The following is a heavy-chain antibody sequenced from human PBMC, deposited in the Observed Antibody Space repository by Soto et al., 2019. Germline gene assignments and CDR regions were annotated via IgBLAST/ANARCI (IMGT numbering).Heavy chain of an antibody. J-gene: IGHJ6*02. CDR2: INAGNGNT. D-gene: IGHD3-22*01. CDR3: ARDSLDYYDISGYYVPRAAPYYYYYGMDV. V-gene: IGHV1-3*01. Sequence: ASVKVSCKASGYTFTSYAMHWVRQAPGQRLEWMGWINAGNGNTKYSQKFQGRVTITRDTSASTAYMELSSLRSEDTAVYYCARDSLDYYDISGYYVPRAAPYYYYYGMDVWGQGTTVTVSS. CDR1: GYTFTSYA.